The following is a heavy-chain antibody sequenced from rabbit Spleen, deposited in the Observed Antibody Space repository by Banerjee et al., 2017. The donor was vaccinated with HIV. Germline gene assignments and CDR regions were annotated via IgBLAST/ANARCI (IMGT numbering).Heavy chain of an antibody. CDR1: GFDFSTYG. CDR3: ARDAGTSFSTYGMDL. D-gene: IGHD8-1*01. CDR2: IAGSSSGFT. J-gene: IGHJ6*01. V-gene: IGHV1S45*01. Sequence: QEQLVESGGGLVQPGGSLKLSCKASGFDFSTYGVSWVRQAPGKGLEWIACIAGSSSGFTYSATWAKGRFTCSKTSSTTVTLQMTSLTAADTATYFCARDAGTSFSTYGMDLWGQGTLVTVS.